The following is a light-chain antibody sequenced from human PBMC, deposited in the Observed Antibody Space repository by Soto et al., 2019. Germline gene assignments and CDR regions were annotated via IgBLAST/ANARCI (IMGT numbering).Light chain of an antibody. V-gene: IGKV3-20*01. CDR2: GAS. CDR3: QQYVHSPVT. Sequence: EIVLTQSPGTLSVFPGERASLSCRASQTVNSNYLAWYQQRPGQAPRLLIHGASNRATGVPDRFSGSGSGTDFTLTISRVEPEDFVVFYCQQYVHSPVTFGQGTKLEIK. J-gene: IGKJ2*01. CDR1: QTVNSNY.